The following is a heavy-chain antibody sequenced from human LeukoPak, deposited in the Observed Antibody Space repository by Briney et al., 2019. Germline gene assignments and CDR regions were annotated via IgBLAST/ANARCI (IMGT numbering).Heavy chain of an antibody. D-gene: IGHD3-10*01. CDR2: INPNSGGT. CDR1: GYTFTAYY. J-gene: IGHJ4*02. V-gene: IGHV1-2*02. CDR3: ARSITMVRGDGDY. Sequence: ASVKVSCKASGYTFTAYYMHWVRQAPGQGLEWMGWINPNSGGTNYAQTFQGRVTMTRDPSISTSYMELSRLTSDDTAVYYCARSITMVRGDGDYWGQGTLVTVSS.